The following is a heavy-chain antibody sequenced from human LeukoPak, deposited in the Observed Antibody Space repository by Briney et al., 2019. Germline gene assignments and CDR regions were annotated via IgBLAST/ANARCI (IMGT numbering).Heavy chain of an antibody. J-gene: IGHJ3*02. D-gene: IGHD3-22*01. CDR1: GGSISSYY. CDR2: IYYSGST. V-gene: IGHV4-59*01. CDR3: ARVQYYYDSSGYYYGAFDI. Sequence: PSETLSLTCTVSGGSISSYYWSWIRQPPGKGLEWIGYIYYSGSTNYNPSLKSRVTISVDTSKNQFSLKLSSVTTADTAVYYCARVQYYYDSSGYYYGAFDIWGQGTMVTVSS.